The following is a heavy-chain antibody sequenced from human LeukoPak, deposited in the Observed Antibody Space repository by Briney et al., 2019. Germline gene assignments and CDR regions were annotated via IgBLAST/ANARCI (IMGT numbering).Heavy chain of an antibody. D-gene: IGHD2-2*01. CDR2: INHSGST. J-gene: IGHJ4*02. V-gene: IGHV4-34*01. Sequence: SETLSLTCAVYGGSFSGYYWSWIRQPPGKGLEWIGEINHSGSTNYNPPLKSRVTISVDTSKNQFSLKLSSVTAADTAVYYCARGLVVPAALPFDYWGQGTLVTVSS. CDR1: GGSFSGYY. CDR3: ARGLVVPAALPFDY.